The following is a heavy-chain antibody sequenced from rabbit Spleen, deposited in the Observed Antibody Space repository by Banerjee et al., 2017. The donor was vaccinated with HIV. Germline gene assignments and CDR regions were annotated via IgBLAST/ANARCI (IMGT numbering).Heavy chain of an antibody. CDR3: VRDQAGDADYGPYSLNL. J-gene: IGHJ4*01. CDR2: IYPVFGIT. D-gene: IGHD2-1*01. CDR1: GIDFSSYG. Sequence: ELVESGGGLVQPGESLKLSCKASGIDFSSYGISWVRQAPGKGPEWIAYIYPVFGITNDANSVKGRFTISSHNAQNTLYLQLSSLTAADTATYFCVRDQAGDADYGPYSLNLWVPGTLVTFS. V-gene: IGHV1S47*01.